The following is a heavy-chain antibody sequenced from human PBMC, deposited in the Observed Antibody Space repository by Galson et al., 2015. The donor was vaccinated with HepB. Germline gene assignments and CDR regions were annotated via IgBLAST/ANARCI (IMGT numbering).Heavy chain of an antibody. D-gene: IGHD3-10*01. V-gene: IGHV3-53*04. J-gene: IGHJ5*02. CDR3: ARGGLYYFSSGCYGQT. CDR2: IYSGGST. Sequence: SLRLSCAASWFTVSSNYMSWVRQAPGKGLEWVSVIYSGGSTYYADSVKGRFTISRHNSKNTLYLQMTSLRAEDTAVYYCARGGLYYFSSGCYGQTWGQGTLVTVSS. CDR1: WFTVSSNY.